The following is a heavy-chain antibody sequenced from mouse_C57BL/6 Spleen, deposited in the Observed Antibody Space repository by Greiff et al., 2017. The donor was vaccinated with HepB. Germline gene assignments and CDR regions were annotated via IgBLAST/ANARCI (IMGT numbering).Heavy chain of an antibody. J-gene: IGHJ3*01. D-gene: IGHD1-1*01. CDR3: ARYDYGSSLFAY. V-gene: IGHV1-50*01. CDR2: IDPSDSYT. Sequence: QQSCKASGYTFTSYWMQWVKQRPGQGLEWIGEIDPSDSYTNYNQKFKGKATLTVDTSSSTAYMQLSSLTSEDSAVYYCARYDYGSSLFAYWGQGTLVTVSA. CDR1: GYTFTSYW.